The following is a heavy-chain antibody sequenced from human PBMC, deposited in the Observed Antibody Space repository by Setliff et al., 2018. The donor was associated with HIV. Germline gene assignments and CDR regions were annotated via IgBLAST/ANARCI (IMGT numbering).Heavy chain of an antibody. Sequence: ASVKVSCKASGYSFTDYYIHWVRQAPGQGLEWMGWIKPKSDGTNYAQKSQGWITMTRDTSISTAYMERGMLRSDDTAVYYCARGMDYYDTSGYYQYYFYYWGQGTLVTVSS. J-gene: IGHJ4*02. CDR3: ARGMDYYDTSGYYQYYFYY. V-gene: IGHV1-2*04. CDR1: GYSFTDYY. CDR2: IKPKSDGT. D-gene: IGHD3-22*01.